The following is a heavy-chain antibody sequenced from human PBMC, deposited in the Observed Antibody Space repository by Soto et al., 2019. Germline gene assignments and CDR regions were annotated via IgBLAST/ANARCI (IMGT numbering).Heavy chain of an antibody. CDR1: GGSISSSNW. J-gene: IGHJ1*01. CDR2: IYHSGST. D-gene: IGHD3-22*01. CDR3: RYYDSSGYYPAYFQH. V-gene: IGHV4-4*02. Sequence: QVQLQESGPGLVKPSGTLSLTCAVSGGSISSSNWWSWVRQPPGKGLERIGEIYHSGSTNYNPSLKSRVTISVDKSKNQFSLKLSSVTAADTAVYYCRYYDSSGYYPAYFQHWGQGTLVTVSS.